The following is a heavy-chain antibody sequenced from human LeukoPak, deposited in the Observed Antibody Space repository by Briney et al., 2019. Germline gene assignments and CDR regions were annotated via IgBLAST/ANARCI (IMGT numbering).Heavy chain of an antibody. J-gene: IGHJ6*03. V-gene: IGHV1-18*01. Sequence: GASVKVSCKASGGTFSSYAISWVRQAPGQGLEWMGWISAYNGNTNYAQKLQGRVTMTTDTSTSTAYMELRSLRSDDTAVYYCAREGRGRFRFERSYNWSDGYYYYYYYMDVWGKGTTVTISS. CDR1: GGTFSSYA. CDR2: ISAYNGNT. CDR3: AREGRGRFRFERSYNWSDGYYYYYYYMDV. D-gene: IGHD1-1*01.